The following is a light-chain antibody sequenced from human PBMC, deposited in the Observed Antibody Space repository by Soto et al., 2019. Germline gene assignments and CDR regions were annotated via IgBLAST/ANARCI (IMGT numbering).Light chain of an antibody. CDR2: AAS. CDR1: QGIRNF. CDR3: QQLNTFPIT. V-gene: IGKV1-9*01. J-gene: IGKJ5*01. Sequence: DIQLTQSPSFLSASPGDRVTITCRASQGIRNFLAWYQQSPGRAPKLLIYAASTLQDEVPSRFSGSGSGTEFTLTISSLQPEDFATYYCQQLNTFPITFGQGTRLESK.